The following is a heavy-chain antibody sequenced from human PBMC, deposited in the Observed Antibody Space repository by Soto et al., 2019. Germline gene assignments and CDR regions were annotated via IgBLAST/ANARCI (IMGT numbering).Heavy chain of an antibody. CDR3: ASTANPSGYDAFDI. CDR1: GFTFSSYW. D-gene: IGHD5-12*01. V-gene: IGHV3-74*01. CDR2: INSDGSST. Sequence: GGSLRLSCAASGFTFSSYWMHWVRQAPGKGRVWVSRINSDGSSTSYADSVKGRFTISRDNAKNTLYLQMNSLRAEDTAVYYCASTANPSGYDAFDIWGQGTMVTVSS. J-gene: IGHJ3*02.